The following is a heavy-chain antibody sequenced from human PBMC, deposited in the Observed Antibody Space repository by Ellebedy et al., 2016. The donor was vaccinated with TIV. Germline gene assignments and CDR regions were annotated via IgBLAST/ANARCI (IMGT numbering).Heavy chain of an antibody. J-gene: IGHJ4*02. V-gene: IGHV3-48*03. Sequence: DSVKGRFTISRDSARNSLYLQMNSLRAEDTAVYYCAREVGYCSSTSCYYFDSWGQGTLVTVSS. CDR3: AREVGYCSSTSCYYFDS. D-gene: IGHD2-2*01.